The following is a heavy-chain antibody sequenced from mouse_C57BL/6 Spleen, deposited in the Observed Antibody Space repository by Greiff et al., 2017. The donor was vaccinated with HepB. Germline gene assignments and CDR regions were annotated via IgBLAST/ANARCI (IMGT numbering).Heavy chain of an antibody. J-gene: IGHJ2*01. CDR1: GYAFSSYW. Sequence: QVQLQQSGAELVKPGASVKISCKASGYAFSSYWMNWVKQRPGKGLEWIGQIYPGDGDTNYNGKFKGKATLTADKSSSTAYMQLSSLTSEDSAVYFCARSGYYDYDYFDYWGQGTTLTVSS. CDR2: IYPGDGDT. CDR3: ARSGYYDYDYFDY. D-gene: IGHD2-4*01. V-gene: IGHV1-80*01.